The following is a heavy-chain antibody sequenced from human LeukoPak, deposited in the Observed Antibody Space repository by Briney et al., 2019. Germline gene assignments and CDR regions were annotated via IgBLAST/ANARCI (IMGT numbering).Heavy chain of an antibody. Sequence: SETLSLTCTVSSGSINSSSYYWAWIRQSPGKGLEWIGSLYYRGSTYYNPSLKSRLTMSVDTSKNQFSLNLRSVTAADTAVYYCARGSRLGRTYWYFDLWGRGTLVTVSS. V-gene: IGHV4-39*02. J-gene: IGHJ2*01. D-gene: IGHD7-27*01. CDR3: ARGSRLGRTYWYFDL. CDR1: SGSINSSSYY. CDR2: LYYRGST.